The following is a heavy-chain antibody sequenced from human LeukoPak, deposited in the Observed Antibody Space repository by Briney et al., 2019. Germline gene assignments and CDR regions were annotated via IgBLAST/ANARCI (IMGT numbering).Heavy chain of an antibody. CDR2: IVVGSGNT. CDR1: GFTFTSSA. Sequence: GASVKVSCKASGFTFTSSAVQWVRQARGQRLEWIGWIVVGSGNTNYAQKFQERVTITRDMSTSTAYMELSSLRSEDTAVYYCAAHVPAAIGIGWFDPWGQGTLVTVSS. J-gene: IGHJ5*02. V-gene: IGHV1-58*01. CDR3: AAHVPAAIGIGWFDP. D-gene: IGHD2-2*02.